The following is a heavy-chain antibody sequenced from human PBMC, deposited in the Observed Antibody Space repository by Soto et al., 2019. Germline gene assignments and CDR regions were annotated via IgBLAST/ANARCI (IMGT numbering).Heavy chain of an antibody. Sequence: ASVKVSCKVSGYTLTELSMHWVRQAPGKGLEWMGGFDPEDGETIYAQKFQVRVTMTEDTSTDTAYMVLSSLRSEDTAVYYCARDDYYGSGSYPMEPHNAEYFQHWGQGTLVTVSS. CDR3: ARDDYYGSGSYPMEPHNAEYFQH. V-gene: IGHV1-24*01. CDR1: GYTLTELS. J-gene: IGHJ1*01. D-gene: IGHD3-10*01. CDR2: FDPEDGET.